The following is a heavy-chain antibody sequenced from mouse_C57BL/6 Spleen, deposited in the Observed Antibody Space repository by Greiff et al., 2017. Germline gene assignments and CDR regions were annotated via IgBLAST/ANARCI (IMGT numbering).Heavy chain of an antibody. D-gene: IGHD1-1*02. CDR1: GYAFSSSW. CDR2: IYPGDGDT. V-gene: IGHV1-82*01. Sequence: VMLVESGPELVKPGASVKISCKASGYAFSSSWMNWVKQRTGKGLEWIGRIYPGDGDTNYNGKFKGKATLTADKSSSTAYMHLSSLTSEDSAFYFCARGGGYFDYWGQGTTLTVSS. CDR3: ARGGGYFDY. J-gene: IGHJ2*01.